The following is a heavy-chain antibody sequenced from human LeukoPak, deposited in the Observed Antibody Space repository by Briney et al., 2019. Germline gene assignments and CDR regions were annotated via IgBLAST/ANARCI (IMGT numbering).Heavy chain of an antibody. Sequence: GRSLRLSCAASGFTFDDYAMHWVRQAPGKGLEWVSGISWNSGSIGYADSVKGRFTISRDNAKNSLYLQMNSLRAEDTALYYCAKGSALTLYDAAGGNYFDYWGQGTLVTVSS. D-gene: IGHD3-22*01. J-gene: IGHJ4*02. V-gene: IGHV3-9*01. CDR3: AKGSALTLYDAAGGNYFDY. CDR1: GFTFDDYA. CDR2: ISWNSGSI.